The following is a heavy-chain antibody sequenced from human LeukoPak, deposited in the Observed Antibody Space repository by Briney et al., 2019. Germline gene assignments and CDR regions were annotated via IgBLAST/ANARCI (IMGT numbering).Heavy chain of an antibody. V-gene: IGHV4-59*01. CDR3: ARGDCSGGSCYYYYYGMDV. CDR1: GGSISSYY. CDR2: IYYSGST. D-gene: IGHD2-15*01. J-gene: IGHJ6*02. Sequence: SETLSLTCTVSGGSISSYYWSWIRQPPGKGLEWIGYIYYSGSTNYNPSLKSRFTISVDTSKNQFSLKLSSVTAADTAVYYCARGDCSGGSCYYYYYGMDVWGQGTTVTVSS.